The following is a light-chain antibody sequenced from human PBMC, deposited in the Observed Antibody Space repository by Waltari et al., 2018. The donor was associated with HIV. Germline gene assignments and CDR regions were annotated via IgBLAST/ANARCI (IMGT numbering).Light chain of an antibody. J-gene: IGLJ3*02. Sequence: QSALTQPASVSGSPGQSITISCTGTSSGVGSSNLVSWYQQHPGKAPKLMIYEVSKRPSGVSNRFSGSKSGNTASLTISGLQAEDEADYYCCSYAGSSTWVFGGGTKLTVL. CDR3: CSYAGSSTWV. CDR2: EVS. V-gene: IGLV2-23*02. CDR1: SSGVGSSNL.